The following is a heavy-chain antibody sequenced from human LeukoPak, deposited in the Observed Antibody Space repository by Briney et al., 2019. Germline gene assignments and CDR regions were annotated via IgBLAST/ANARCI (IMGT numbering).Heavy chain of an antibody. V-gene: IGHV3-30*02. J-gene: IGHJ4*02. D-gene: IGHD3-10*01. CDR1: GFTFSSYG. CDR2: IRYDGSNK. CDR3: AKDEPCFGELCLDY. Sequence: PGGSLRLSCAASGFTFSSYGMHWVRQAPGKGLEWVAFIRYDGSNKYYADSVKGRFTISRDNSKNTLYLQMNSLRAEDTAVYYCAKDEPCFGELCLDYWGQGTLVTVSS.